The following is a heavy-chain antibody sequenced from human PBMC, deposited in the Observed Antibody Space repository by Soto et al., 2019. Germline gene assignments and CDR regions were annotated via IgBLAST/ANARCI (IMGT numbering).Heavy chain of an antibody. V-gene: IGHV3-7*01. CDR1: GFPFFSYW. D-gene: IGHD1-26*01. CDR3: ARVTGSYSPYFDY. J-gene: IGHJ4*02. Sequence: PGGSLRLSCAASGFPFFSYWISWVRQAPGKGLEWVANIKQDGSEKNYVDSVKGRFTISRDNAKNSLYLQMNSLTAEDTAVYYCARVTGSYSPYFDYWGQGTRVTASS. CDR2: IKQDGSEK.